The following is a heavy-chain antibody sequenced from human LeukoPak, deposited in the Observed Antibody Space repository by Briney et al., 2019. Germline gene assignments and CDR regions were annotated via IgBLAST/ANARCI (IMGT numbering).Heavy chain of an antibody. CDR2: ISSNGGST. J-gene: IGHJ4*02. D-gene: IGHD3-10*01. V-gene: IGHV3-64*01. Sequence: GGSLRLSCAASGFTFSSYAMHWVRQAPGKGLEYVSAISSNGGSTYYANSVKGRFTISRDNSKNTLYLQMGSLRAEDMAVYYCARDSDPYYYGSGSLFDYWGQGTLVTVSS. CDR3: ARDSDPYYYGSGSLFDY. CDR1: GFTFSSYA.